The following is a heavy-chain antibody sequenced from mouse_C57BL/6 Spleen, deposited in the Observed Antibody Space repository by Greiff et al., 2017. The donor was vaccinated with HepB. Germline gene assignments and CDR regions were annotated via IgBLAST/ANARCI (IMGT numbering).Heavy chain of an antibody. V-gene: IGHV5-6*01. CDR3: ARHGTYYFDY. J-gene: IGHJ2*01. CDR1: GFTFSSYG. D-gene: IGHD3-3*01. Sequence: EVQLVESGGDLVKPGGSLKLSCAASGFTFSSYGMSWVRQTPDKRLEWVATISSGGSYTYYPDSVKGRFTISRDNAKNTLYLQMSSLKSEDTAMYYCARHGTYYFDYWGQGTTLTVSS. CDR2: ISSGGSYT.